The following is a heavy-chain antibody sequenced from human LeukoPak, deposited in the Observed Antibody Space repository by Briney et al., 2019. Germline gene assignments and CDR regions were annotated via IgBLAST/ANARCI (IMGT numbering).Heavy chain of an antibody. D-gene: IGHD2-2*01. CDR1: GYTFTSYG. CDR3: ARRDCSSTSCPPAYYYYGMDV. J-gene: IGHJ6*02. V-gene: IGHV1-18*01. CDR2: ISAYNGNT. Sequence: GASVKVSCKASGYTFTSYGISWVRQAPGQGLEWMGWISAYNGNTNYAQKLQGRVTMTTDTSTSTAYMELRSLRSDDAAVYYCARRDCSSTSCPPAYYYYGMDVWGQGTTVTVSS.